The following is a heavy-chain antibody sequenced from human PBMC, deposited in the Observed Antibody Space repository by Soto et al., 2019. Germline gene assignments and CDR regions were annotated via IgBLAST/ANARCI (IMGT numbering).Heavy chain of an antibody. Sequence: ASVKVSCKASGYTFTSYYMHWVRQAPGQGLEWMGKINPSGGSTSYAQKFQGRVTMTRDTSTSTVYMELSSLRSEDTAVYYCARDPISHFDFWSGYYNFDYWGQGTLVTVSS. D-gene: IGHD3-3*01. V-gene: IGHV1-46*03. CDR1: GYTFTSYY. J-gene: IGHJ4*02. CDR3: ARDPISHFDFWSGYYNFDY. CDR2: INPSGGST.